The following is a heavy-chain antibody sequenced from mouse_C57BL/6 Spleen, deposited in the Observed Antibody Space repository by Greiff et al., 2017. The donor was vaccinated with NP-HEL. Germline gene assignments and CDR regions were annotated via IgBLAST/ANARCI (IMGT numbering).Heavy chain of an antibody. J-gene: IGHJ3*01. D-gene: IGHD2-10*01. CDR2: FDPNSGGT. V-gene: IGHV1-72*01. Sequence: QVQLQQPGAELVKPGASVKLSCKASGYTFTSYWMHWVKQRPGRGLEWIGRFDPNSGGTKYNEKFKSKATLTVDKSSSTAYLQLSSLTSEDSAVSSCARWAYYLNYVFAYWGQGTLVTVSA. CDR3: ARWAYYLNYVFAY. CDR1: GYTFTSYW.